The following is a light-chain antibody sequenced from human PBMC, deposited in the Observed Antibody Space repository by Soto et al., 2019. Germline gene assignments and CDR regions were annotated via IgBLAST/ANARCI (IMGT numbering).Light chain of an antibody. J-gene: IGKJ2*01. CDR1: QSVSSY. V-gene: IGKV3-11*01. CDR2: DAS. CDR3: QQRSNWPPET. Sequence: EIVLTQSPATLSLSPGERATLSCRASQSVSSYLAWYQQKPGQAPRLLIYDASNRATGIPARFSGRGSGTDFSLTIRSLEPEDFAVYYCQQRSNWPPETFGQGTKLEIK.